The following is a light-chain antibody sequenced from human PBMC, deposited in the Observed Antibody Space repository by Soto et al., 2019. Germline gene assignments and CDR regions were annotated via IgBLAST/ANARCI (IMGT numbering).Light chain of an antibody. CDR3: QQLNSYPIT. Sequence: IQLTQSPSSLSASAGDRVTIACRASQGISGDLAWYQQEPGKAPKLLIYAASTLQSGVPSRFSGSGSGTDFTLTINSLQHEDFATYYCQQLNSYPITFGQGTRLEIK. CDR2: AAS. V-gene: IGKV1-9*01. CDR1: QGISGD. J-gene: IGKJ5*01.